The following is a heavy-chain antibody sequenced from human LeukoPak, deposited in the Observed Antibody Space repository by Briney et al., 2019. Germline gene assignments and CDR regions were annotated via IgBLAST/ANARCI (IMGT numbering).Heavy chain of an antibody. CDR2: INHSGST. V-gene: IGHV4-34*01. CDR3: ARGSNYYDSGKGWFDP. Sequence: SETLSLTCAVYGGSFSGYYWSWIRQPPGKGLEWIGEINHSGSTNYNPSLKSRVTISVDTSKNQFSLKLSSVTAADTAVYYCARGSNYYDSGKGWFDPWGQGTLVTVSS. D-gene: IGHD3-10*01. J-gene: IGHJ5*02. CDR1: GGSFSGYY.